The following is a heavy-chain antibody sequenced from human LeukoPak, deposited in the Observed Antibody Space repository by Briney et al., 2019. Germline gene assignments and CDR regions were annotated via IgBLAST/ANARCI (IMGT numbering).Heavy chain of an antibody. V-gene: IGHV3-30*18. CDR2: IPYLGDDQ. CDR3: AKDRSSGPHYYYGMDV. Sequence: PGRSLRLSCAASGFTFSSYGIHWVRQAPGKGLEWVAVIPYLGDDQFYAESVKGRFTISRDNSKKTVFLQMNSLRGEDTAVYYCAKDRSSGPHYYYGMDVWGQGTTVIVSS. J-gene: IGHJ6*02. CDR1: GFTFSSYG. D-gene: IGHD6-25*01.